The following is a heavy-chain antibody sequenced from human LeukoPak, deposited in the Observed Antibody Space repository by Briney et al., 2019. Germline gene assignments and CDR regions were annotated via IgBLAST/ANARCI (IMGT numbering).Heavy chain of an antibody. V-gene: IGHV3-48*03. CDR3: AREAFVVVPAADDY. CDR1: GLNLNSYE. J-gene: IGHJ4*02. CDR2: ISGSGSTI. Sequence: GGSLRLSCAASGLNLNSYEMNWVRQAPGKGLEWVSYISGSGSTIYYADSVKGRFTISRDNAKNSLYLQMNSLRAEDTAVYYCAREAFVVVPAADDYWGQGTLVTVSS. D-gene: IGHD2-2*01.